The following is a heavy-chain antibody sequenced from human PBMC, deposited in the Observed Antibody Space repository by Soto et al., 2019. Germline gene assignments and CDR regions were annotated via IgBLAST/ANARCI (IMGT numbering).Heavy chain of an antibody. CDR3: AREHTPRKSYIVLMVYAPRDYYYGMDV. CDR2: ISAYNGNT. Sequence: ASVKVSCKASGYTFTSYGISWVRQAPGQGLEWMGWISAYNGNTNYAQKLQGRVTMTTDTSTSTAYMELRSLRSDDTAVYYCAREHTPRKSYIVLMVYAPRDYYYGMDVWGQGTTVTVSS. D-gene: IGHD2-8*01. V-gene: IGHV1-18*01. CDR1: GYTFTSYG. J-gene: IGHJ6*02.